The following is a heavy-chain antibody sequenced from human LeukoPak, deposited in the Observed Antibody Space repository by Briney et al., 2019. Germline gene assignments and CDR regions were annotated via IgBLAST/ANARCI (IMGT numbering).Heavy chain of an antibody. CDR2: ISSSSSYI. V-gene: IGHV3-21*01. CDR1: EFTFFTYS. D-gene: IGHD6-19*01. CDR3: ARGRVAGDY. J-gene: IGHJ4*02. Sequence: PGGSLRLSCAASEFTFFTYSMSWVRQAPGKGLEWVSSISSSSSYIYYADSVKGRFTISRDNAKNSLYLQMNSLRAEDTAVYYCARGRVAGDYWGQGTLVTVSS.